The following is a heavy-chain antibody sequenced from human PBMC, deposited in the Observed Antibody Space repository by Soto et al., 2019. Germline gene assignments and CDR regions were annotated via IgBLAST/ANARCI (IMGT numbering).Heavy chain of an antibody. CDR2: ISYDGSNK. Sequence: TGGSLRLSCAASGFTFSSYAMHWVRQAPGKGLEWVAVISYDGSNKYYADSVKGRFTISRDNSKNTLYLQMNSLRAEDTAVYYCARVGGRAYYYYGMDVWGQGTTVTVSS. CDR1: GFTFSSYA. V-gene: IGHV3-30-3*01. CDR3: ARVGGRAYYYYGMDV. J-gene: IGHJ6*02. D-gene: IGHD3-3*01.